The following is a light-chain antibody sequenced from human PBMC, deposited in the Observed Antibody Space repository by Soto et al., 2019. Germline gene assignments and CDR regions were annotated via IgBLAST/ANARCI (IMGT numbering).Light chain of an antibody. CDR3: QQYNNWPYT. Sequence: EIVMTQSPATLSVSPGERATLSCRASQSVSSNLAWYQQKPGQAPRLLIYGASTRATGIPARFSGSGSGTEFTLTISGLQSEDFAVYYCQQYNNWPYTFCQGAKLQIK. V-gene: IGKV3-15*01. J-gene: IGKJ2*01. CDR1: QSVSSN. CDR2: GAS.